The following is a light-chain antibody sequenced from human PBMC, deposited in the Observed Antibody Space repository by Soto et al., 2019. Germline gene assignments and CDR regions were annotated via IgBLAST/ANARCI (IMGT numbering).Light chain of an antibody. CDR1: QSISSS. CDR3: QQNYSPIFT. V-gene: IGKV1-39*01. J-gene: IGKJ1*01. CDR2: AAS. Sequence: IQMTQSPSYLSASVGDRVTITCRASQSISSSLNWYQQKPGKAPKVLIYAASSLQSGVPSRFSGSGSGTDFTLTISSLQPEDFATYFCQQNYSPIFTFGQGTKVDIK.